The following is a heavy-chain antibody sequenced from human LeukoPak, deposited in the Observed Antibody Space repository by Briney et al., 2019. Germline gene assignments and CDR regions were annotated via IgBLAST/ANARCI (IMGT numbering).Heavy chain of an antibody. D-gene: IGHD3-22*01. V-gene: IGHV3-21*01. J-gene: IGHJ6*02. CDR1: GFTFGSYS. Sequence: PGGSLRLSCAASGFTFGSYSMNWVRQAPGKGLDWVSSISSTSSDVYYADSVKGRFTISRDNAKNSLYLQMNNLRAEDTAVYYCARIALHDNSGYYSGYYYYYYGMDAWGQGTTVTVSS. CDR2: ISSTSSDV. CDR3: ARIALHDNSGYYSGYYYYYYGMDA.